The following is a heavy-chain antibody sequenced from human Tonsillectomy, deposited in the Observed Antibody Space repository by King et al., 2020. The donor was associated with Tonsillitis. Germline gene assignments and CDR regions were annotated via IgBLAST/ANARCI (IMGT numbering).Heavy chain of an antibody. D-gene: IGHD5-12*01. J-gene: IGHJ4*02. CDR1: GFTFSNEA. CDR2: IYSGAGRT. CDR3: AKDRIADDGYDLDY. Sequence: VQLVESGGDLVQPGGSLRLSCAASGFTFSNEAMNWVRQAPGKGLEGVSTIYSGAGRTFYADSVKGRFTISRDNSKNTLYLQMNSLRAEDTAVYYCAKDRIADDGYDLDYWGQGTLVTVSP. V-gene: IGHV3-23*03.